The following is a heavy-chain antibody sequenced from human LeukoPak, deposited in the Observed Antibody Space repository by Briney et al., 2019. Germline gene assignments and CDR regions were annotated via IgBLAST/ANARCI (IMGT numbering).Heavy chain of an antibody. D-gene: IGHD6-19*01. CDR2: IYYSGST. J-gene: IGHJ4*02. CDR1: GGSISSSSYY. CDR3: VGIPGSGWYESYYFDY. Sequence: SETLSLTCTVSGGSISSSSYYWGWVRQPPGKGLEWIGSIYYSGSTYYNPSLKSRVTISVDTSKNQFSLKLSSVTAADTAVYYCVGIPGSGWYESYYFDYWGQGTLVTVSS. V-gene: IGHV4-39*01.